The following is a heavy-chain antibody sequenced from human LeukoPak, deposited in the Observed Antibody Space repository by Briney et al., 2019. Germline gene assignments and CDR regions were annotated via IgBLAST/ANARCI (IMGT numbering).Heavy chain of an antibody. D-gene: IGHD3-22*01. CDR1: GGSISDDY. Sequence: SETLSLTCTVSGGSISDDYWNWIRQPPGKGLEWIGHIYNSGNTDYNPSLKSRVTISVDRSKNQFSLKVNSVTAADTAVYYCARDPLYYYDSSGYPPFDYWGQGTLVTVSS. V-gene: IGHV4-59*01. CDR2: IYNSGNT. CDR3: ARDPLYYYDSSGYPPFDY. J-gene: IGHJ4*02.